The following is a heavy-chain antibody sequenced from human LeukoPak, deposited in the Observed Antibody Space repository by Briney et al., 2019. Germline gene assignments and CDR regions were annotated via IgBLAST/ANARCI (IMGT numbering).Heavy chain of an antibody. J-gene: IGHJ5*02. V-gene: IGHV3-74*01. Sequence: GGSLRLSCAASGFTFSSYWMHWVRQAPGKGLVWVSRINSDGSSTSYADSVKGRFTISRDNAKNTLYLQMHSLRAEDTAVYYCARSRLSSWYWFDPWGQGTLVTVSS. CDR1: GFTFSSYW. CDR3: ARSRLSSWYWFDP. CDR2: INSDGSST. D-gene: IGHD6-13*01.